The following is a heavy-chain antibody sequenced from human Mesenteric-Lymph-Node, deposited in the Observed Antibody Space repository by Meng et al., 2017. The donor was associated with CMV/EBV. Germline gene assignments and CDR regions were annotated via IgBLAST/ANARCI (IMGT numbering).Heavy chain of an antibody. CDR1: GRSESGYD. V-gene: IGHV4-34*01. J-gene: IGHJ4*02. Sequence: RALPCRSYGRSESGYDGTWDRARPGRRREWSGENKHSGSTNCSPSLHSRVTKSVDTSKNQFSLNLSSVTAADTDVYYCGRGLLDVYWGQGTLVTVSS. CDR2: NKHSGST. CDR3: GRGLLDVY.